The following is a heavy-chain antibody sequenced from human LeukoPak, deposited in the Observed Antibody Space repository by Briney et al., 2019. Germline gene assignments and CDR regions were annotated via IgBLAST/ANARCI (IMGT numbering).Heavy chain of an antibody. CDR2: INPNSGGT. CDR3: ARVPRRTGTTYFDY. Sequence: GASVKVSCKASGYTFTGYYMHLVRQAPGQGLEWMGWINPNSGGTNYAQKFQGRVTMTRDTSISTAYMELSRLRSDDTAVYDCARVPRRTGTTYFDYWGQGTLVTVSS. CDR1: GYTFTGYY. J-gene: IGHJ4*02. V-gene: IGHV1-2*02. D-gene: IGHD1-7*01.